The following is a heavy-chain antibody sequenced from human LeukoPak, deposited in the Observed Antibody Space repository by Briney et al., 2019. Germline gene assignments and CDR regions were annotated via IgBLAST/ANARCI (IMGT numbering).Heavy chain of an antibody. V-gene: IGHV4-30-2*01. J-gene: IGHJ4*02. CDR1: GGSISSGGYS. Sequence: PSQTLSLTCAVSGGSISSGGYSWSWIRQPPGKGLEWIGYIYHSGSTYYNPSLKSRVTISVDRSKNQFSLKLSSVTAADTAVYYCARHVMVTAAIDYWGQGTLVTVSS. CDR2: IYHSGST. CDR3: ARHVMVTAAIDY. D-gene: IGHD2-21*02.